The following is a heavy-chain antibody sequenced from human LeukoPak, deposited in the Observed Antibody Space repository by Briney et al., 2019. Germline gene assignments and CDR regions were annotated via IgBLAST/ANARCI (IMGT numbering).Heavy chain of an antibody. V-gene: IGHV3-7*01. Sequence: GGSLRLSCAASGFTFSSYWMSWVRQAPGKGLEWVANIKQDESEKYYVDSVKGRFTISRDNAKNSLYLQMNSLRADDTAVYYCASLGVLWFGELLGYYYYYMDVWGKGTTVTVSS. CDR1: GFTFSSYW. J-gene: IGHJ6*03. CDR2: IKQDESEK. D-gene: IGHD3-10*01. CDR3: ASLGVLWFGELLGYYYYYMDV.